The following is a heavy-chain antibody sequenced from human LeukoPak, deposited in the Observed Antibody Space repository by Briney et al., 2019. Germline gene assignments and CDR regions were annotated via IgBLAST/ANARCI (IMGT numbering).Heavy chain of an antibody. CDR2: VSSSSSYI. Sequence: GGSLRLSCAVSGFTFSTYTMNWVRQAPGKGLEWVSSVSSSSSYIYYADSVKGRFTISRDNDKNSLYLQMNSLRAEDTAVYYCARQSGYHPGGGDFDYWGQRTLVTVSS. J-gene: IGHJ4*02. CDR3: ARQSGYHPGGGDFDY. V-gene: IGHV3-21*04. D-gene: IGHD3-22*01. CDR1: GFTFSTYT.